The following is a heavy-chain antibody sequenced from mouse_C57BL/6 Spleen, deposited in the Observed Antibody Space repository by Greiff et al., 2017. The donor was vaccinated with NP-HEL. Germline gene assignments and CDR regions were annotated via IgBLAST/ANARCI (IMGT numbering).Heavy chain of an antibody. Sequence: EVKLVESGPGLVKPSQSLSLTCSVTGYSITSGYYWNWIRQFPGNKLEWMGYISYDGSNNYNPSLKNRISITRDTSKNQFFLKLNSVTTEDTATYYCANHYDYSWFAYWGQGTLVTVSA. CDR3: ANHYDYSWFAY. V-gene: IGHV3-6*01. CDR2: ISYDGSN. D-gene: IGHD2-4*01. J-gene: IGHJ3*01. CDR1: GYSITSGYY.